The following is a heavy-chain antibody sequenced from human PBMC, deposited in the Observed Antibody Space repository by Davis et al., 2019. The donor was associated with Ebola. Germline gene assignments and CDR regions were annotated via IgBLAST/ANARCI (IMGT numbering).Heavy chain of an antibody. CDR1: GFTFSDYK. V-gene: IGHV4-59*01. Sequence: GSLRLSCAASGFTFSDYKMNWVRQAPGRGLEWIGYIYYSGSTNYNPSLKSRLTISVDTSKNQFSLKLSSVTAADTAVYYCARVGGLGTSYLEAFDIWGQGTIVTVSS. CDR2: IYYSGST. J-gene: IGHJ3*02. D-gene: IGHD2/OR15-2a*01. CDR3: ARVGGLGTSYLEAFDI.